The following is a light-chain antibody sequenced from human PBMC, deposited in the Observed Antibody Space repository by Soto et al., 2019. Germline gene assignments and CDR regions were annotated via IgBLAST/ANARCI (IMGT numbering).Light chain of an antibody. CDR2: SAV. CDR3: QQSYTAPRVT. Sequence: DIQMTQSPSSLSASVGDRVTITCRTSQSISRDLNWYQQKPGKTPKLLIYSAVNLQTGVPSRFTGDGYGTDFTLIISPLQPEDFATYYCQQSYTAPRVTFGPGTKVNI. J-gene: IGKJ3*01. V-gene: IGKV1-39*01. CDR1: QSISRD.